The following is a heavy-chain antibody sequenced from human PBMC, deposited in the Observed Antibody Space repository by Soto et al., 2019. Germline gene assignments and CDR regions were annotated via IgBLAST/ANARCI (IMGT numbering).Heavy chain of an antibody. V-gene: IGHV1-46*03. CDR3: ARISRIAARLIHYFDY. CDR1: GYTFTSYY. D-gene: IGHD6-6*01. J-gene: IGHJ4*02. CDR2: INPGGGST. Sequence: GASVKVSCKASGYTFTSYYMHWVRQAPVQGLEWMGIINPGGGSTSYAQKFQGRVTITRDTSTSTVYMELSSLRSEDTAVYYCARISRIAARLIHYFDYWGQGTLVTVSS.